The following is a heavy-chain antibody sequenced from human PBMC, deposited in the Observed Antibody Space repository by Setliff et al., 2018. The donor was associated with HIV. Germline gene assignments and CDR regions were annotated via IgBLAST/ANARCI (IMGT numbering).Heavy chain of an antibody. V-gene: IGHV1-46*01. CDR2: INPSSGST. J-gene: IGHJ4*02. Sequence: ASVKVSCKASGYTFTSYYMHWVRQAPGQGLEWMGIINPSSGSTSNKQKFQGRVTATTDTSASTAYMELSSLRSEDTAVYYCARDLPTPNWGFDYWGQGTLVTVSS. CDR3: ARDLPTPNWGFDY. CDR1: GYTFTSYY. D-gene: IGHD7-27*01.